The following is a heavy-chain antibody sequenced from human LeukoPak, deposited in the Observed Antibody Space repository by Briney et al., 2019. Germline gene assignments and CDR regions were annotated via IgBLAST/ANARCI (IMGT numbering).Heavy chain of an antibody. CDR2: ISGSGGST. Sequence: GGSLRLSCAASGFTFSSYAMSWVRQAPGKGLEWVSFISGSGGSTYYADSVKGRFTISRDNSKNTLYLQVNSLRAEDTAVYYCARPFGVVISDAFDIWGQGTMVTVSS. CDR3: ARPFGVVISDAFDI. V-gene: IGHV3-23*01. J-gene: IGHJ3*02. D-gene: IGHD3-3*01. CDR1: GFTFSSYA.